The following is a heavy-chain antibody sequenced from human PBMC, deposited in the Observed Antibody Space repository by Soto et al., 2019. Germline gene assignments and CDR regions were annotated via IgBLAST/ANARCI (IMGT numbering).Heavy chain of an antibody. J-gene: IGHJ6*02. CDR3: AKQISSRGGKGSYYYYGMDV. CDR2: ISGSGGST. Sequence: EVQLLESGGGLVQPGGSLRLSCAASGFTFSSYAMSWVRQAPGKGLEWVSAISGSGGSTYYADSVKGRFTISRDNSKNTLYLQMNSLRAEDTAVYYCAKQISSRGGKGSYYYYGMDVWGQGTTVTVSS. V-gene: IGHV3-23*01. D-gene: IGHD3-10*01. CDR1: GFTFSSYA.